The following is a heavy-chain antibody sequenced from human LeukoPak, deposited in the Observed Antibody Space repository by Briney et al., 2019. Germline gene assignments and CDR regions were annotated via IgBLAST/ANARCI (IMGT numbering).Heavy chain of an antibody. CDR3: ATSFNDFWKSFDY. D-gene: IGHD3-3*01. Sequence: ASVKVSCKGSGYNFDRYGVNWVRQAPGKGLEWMGGFDPEDGETIYAQKFQGRVTMTEDTSTDTAYMELSSLRSEDTAVYYCATSFNDFWKSFDYWGQGTLVTVSS. CDR1: GYNFDRYG. V-gene: IGHV1-24*01. CDR2: FDPEDGET. J-gene: IGHJ4*02.